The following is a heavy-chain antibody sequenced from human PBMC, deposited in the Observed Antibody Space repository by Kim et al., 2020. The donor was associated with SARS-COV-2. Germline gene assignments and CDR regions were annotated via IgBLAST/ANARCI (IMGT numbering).Heavy chain of an antibody. CDR3: AXDPHYYAMDV. J-gene: IGHJ6*02. CDR1: GLSVSDNY. CDR2: IYTDGST. V-gene: IGHV3-53*01. Sequence: GGSLRLSCAGPGLSVSDNYMNWVRQAPGMGLEWISVIYTDGSTYYTDSVKGRFTISRDKSKNTLYLQMDSLRAEDTAXYDCAXDPHYYAMDVWGLGTTVTVSS.